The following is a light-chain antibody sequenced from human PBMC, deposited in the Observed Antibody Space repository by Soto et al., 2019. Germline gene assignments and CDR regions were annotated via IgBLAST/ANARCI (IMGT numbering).Light chain of an antibody. V-gene: IGKV1-5*01. CDR2: DAS. J-gene: IGKJ1*01. CDR1: QTISTW. CDR3: LQHNSYPWT. Sequence: DIQVTQSPPTLSASVGDRVTITCRASQTISTWMAWYQQKPGKAPKLLVYDASTLQSGVASRFSGSGSGTEFTLIISGLQPDDSATYYCLQHNSYPWTFGQGTKVDI.